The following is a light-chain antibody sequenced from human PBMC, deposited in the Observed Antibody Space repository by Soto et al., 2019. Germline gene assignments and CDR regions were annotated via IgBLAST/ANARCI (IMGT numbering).Light chain of an antibody. CDR3: CSYAGSHTFV. CDR2: DVS. V-gene: IGLV2-11*01. CDR1: SSDVGGYNY. Sequence: QSALTQSRSVSGSPGQSVTISCTGTSSDVGGYNYVSWYQQHPGKAPKLMIYDVSKRPSGVPDRFSGSKSGNTASLTISGLQAEDEADYYCCSYAGSHTFVFGTGTKLTVL. J-gene: IGLJ1*01.